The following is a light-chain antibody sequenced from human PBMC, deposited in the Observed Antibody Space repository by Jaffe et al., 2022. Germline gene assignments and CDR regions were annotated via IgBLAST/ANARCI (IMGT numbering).Light chain of an antibody. CDR1: SSDVGGYNY. J-gene: IGLJ3*02. CDR2: DVS. Sequence: QSALTQPRSVSGSPGQSVTISCTGTSSDVGGYNYVSWYQQHPGKAPKLMIYDVSKRPSGVPDRFSGSKSGNTASLTISGLQAEDEADYYCCSYAGSYPLEVFGGGTKLTVL. V-gene: IGLV2-11*01. CDR3: CSYAGSYPLEV.